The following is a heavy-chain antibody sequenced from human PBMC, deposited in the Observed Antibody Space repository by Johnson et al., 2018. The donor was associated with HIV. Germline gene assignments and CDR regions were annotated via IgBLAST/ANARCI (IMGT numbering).Heavy chain of an antibody. CDR1: GFTFSSYV. Sequence: QVQLVESGGGVVQPGRSLRLSCAASGFTFSSYVMSWVRQVPGKGLEWVAVISYDGSNKYYADSVKGRFTISRDNSKNTLYLQMNSLRAEDTAVYYCGSRQYFSSFDIWGQGTMVTVSS. CDR2: ISYDGSNK. J-gene: IGHJ3*02. V-gene: IGHV3-30*03. CDR3: GSRQYFSSFDI. D-gene: IGHD3-3*01.